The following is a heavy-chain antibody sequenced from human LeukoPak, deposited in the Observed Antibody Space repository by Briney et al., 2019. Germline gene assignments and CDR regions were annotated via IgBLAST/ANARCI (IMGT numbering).Heavy chain of an antibody. CDR3: AKEYAQTYCSGGSCYYFDY. D-gene: IGHD2-15*01. Sequence: AGGSLRLSCAASGFTFSSYAMSWVRQAPGKGLEWVSAISGSGGSTYYADSVKGRFTISRDNSKNTLYLQMNSLRAEDTAVYYCAKEYAQTYCSGGSCYYFDYWGQGTLVTVSS. CDR1: GFTFSSYA. V-gene: IGHV3-23*01. J-gene: IGHJ4*02. CDR2: ISGSGGST.